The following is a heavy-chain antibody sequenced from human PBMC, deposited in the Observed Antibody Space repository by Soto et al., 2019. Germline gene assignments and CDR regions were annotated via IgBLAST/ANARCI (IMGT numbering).Heavy chain of an antibody. Sequence: PGESLKISCKGSGYSFTSYWIGWVRQMPGKGLEWRGIIYPGDSDTRYSPSFQGQVTISADKSISTAYLQWSSLKASDTAMYYCARHVYYYDSSGYYLAYYYYGMDVWGQGTTVTVSS. V-gene: IGHV5-51*01. CDR1: GYSFTSYW. CDR3: ARHVYYYDSSGYYLAYYYYGMDV. CDR2: IYPGDSDT. D-gene: IGHD3-22*01. J-gene: IGHJ6*02.